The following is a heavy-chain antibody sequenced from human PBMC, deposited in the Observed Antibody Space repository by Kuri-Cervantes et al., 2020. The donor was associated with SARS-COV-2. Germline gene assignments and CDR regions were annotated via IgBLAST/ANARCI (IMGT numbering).Heavy chain of an antibody. CDR3: TTGAQQAGMGNYYYYMDV. D-gene: IGHD6-19*01. Sequence: GESLKISCAASGFTFSSYAMSWVRQAPGKGLEWVSAISGSGGSTYYADSVKGRFTISRDNSKNTLYLQMNSLKTEDTAVYYCTTGAQQAGMGNYYYYMDVWGKGTTVTVSS. V-gene: IGHV3-23*01. J-gene: IGHJ6*03. CDR2: ISGSGGST. CDR1: GFTFSSYA.